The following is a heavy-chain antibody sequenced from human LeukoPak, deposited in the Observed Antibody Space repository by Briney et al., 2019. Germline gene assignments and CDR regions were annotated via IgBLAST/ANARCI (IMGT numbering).Heavy chain of an antibody. CDR1: GFTFDDYA. J-gene: IGHJ4*02. CDR2: ISWNTGSI. Sequence: GRSLRLSCAASGFTFDDYAMHWVRQAPGKGLEWVSGISWNTGSIVYADSVKGRFTISRDNAKNSLYLQMNSLRAEDTALYYCAKAWVVGALYYFDYWGQGTLVTVSS. CDR3: AKAWVVGALYYFDY. V-gene: IGHV3-9*01. D-gene: IGHD1-26*01.